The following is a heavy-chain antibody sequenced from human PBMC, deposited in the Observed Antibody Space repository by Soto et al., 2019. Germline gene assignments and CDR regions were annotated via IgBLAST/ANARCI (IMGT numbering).Heavy chain of an antibody. Sequence: ESLRISCKGFGYSFTTYWIGWVRQMPGKGLEWMGIIYPGDSDTRYSPSFQGQVTISADKSISTAYLQWSSLKASDTAMYFFARQGLRPELFPFCGQRTLVIGSS. V-gene: IGHV5-51*01. J-gene: IGHJ1*01. CDR2: IYPGDSDT. CDR1: GYSFTTYW. D-gene: IGHD2-21*01. CDR3: ARQGLRPELFPF.